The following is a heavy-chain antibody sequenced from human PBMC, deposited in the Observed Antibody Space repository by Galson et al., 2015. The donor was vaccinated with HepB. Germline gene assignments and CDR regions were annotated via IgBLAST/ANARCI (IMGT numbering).Heavy chain of an antibody. V-gene: IGHV3-33*01. CDR2: IWRDGSNK. CDR1: GFAFGNYG. Sequence: SLRLSCAASGFAFGNYGMHWVRQAPGKGLEWMALIWRDGSNKHYADSLKGRFRISRDNTKNTLFLEADSLRAEDTAVYYCAREDATITRAALEYWGQGVLVTVSS. D-gene: IGHD1-14*01. CDR3: AREDATITRAALEY. J-gene: IGHJ4*02.